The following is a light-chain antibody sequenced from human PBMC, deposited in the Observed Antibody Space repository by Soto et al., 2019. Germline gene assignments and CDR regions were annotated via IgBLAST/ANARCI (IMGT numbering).Light chain of an antibody. Sequence: QSALTQPRSVSGSPGQSVTISCTGTSSDVGGYNYVSWYQHHPGKAPKLLIYDVSTRPSGVPDGFSGSKSGNTASLTIAGLQAEDEADYYCRSYAGSYYVFGTGTKVTAL. V-gene: IGLV2-11*01. CDR2: DVS. CDR3: RSYAGSYYV. J-gene: IGLJ1*01. CDR1: SSDVGGYNY.